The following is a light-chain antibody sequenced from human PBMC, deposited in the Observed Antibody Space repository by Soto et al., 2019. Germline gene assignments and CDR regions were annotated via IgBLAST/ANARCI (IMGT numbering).Light chain of an antibody. V-gene: IGKV3-20*01. J-gene: IGKJ2*01. CDR3: HQYDKAPQT. Sequence: EIVLMQSPGTLSLSPGERATLSCRASQYMTRTYIAWYQQKPGQAPRLLIYAASNRATGIPDKFSGSGSGADYSLTISRMETEDYAVYYCHQYDKAPQTFGQGTKVDIK. CDR2: AAS. CDR1: QYMTRTY.